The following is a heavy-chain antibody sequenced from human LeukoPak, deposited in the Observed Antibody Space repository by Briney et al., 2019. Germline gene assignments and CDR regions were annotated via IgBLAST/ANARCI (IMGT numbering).Heavy chain of an antibody. Sequence: SGGSRRLSCAASASTFSAFYMSWLRQTDGKGLGWVSSISSTGTPMDYANFVKGRFTISRDNTKDSLFLQMNNLGVEDTAVYYCAKGHTYGMTWGQGTLVTVSS. J-gene: IGHJ1*01. CDR1: ASTFSAFY. D-gene: IGHD4-17*01. CDR3: AKGHTYGMT. V-gene: IGHV3-11*01. CDR2: ISSTGTPM.